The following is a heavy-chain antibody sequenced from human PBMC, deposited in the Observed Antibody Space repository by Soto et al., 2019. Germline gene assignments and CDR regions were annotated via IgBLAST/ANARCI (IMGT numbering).Heavy chain of an antibody. V-gene: IGHV2-5*02. D-gene: IGHD3-9*01. J-gene: IGHJ4*02. CDR2: LYWDDDR. CDR1: GFSLSTSGVG. Sequence: QITLKESTPTLVKPTQTLTLTCTFSGFSLSTSGVGVGWIRQPPGKALEWLALLYWDDDRRYSPALKSRLTLTKDTSKNQVVLTMTNIDPVDTATYYCAHSPLTGTKAYFDYWGQGTLVTVSS. CDR3: AHSPLTGTKAYFDY.